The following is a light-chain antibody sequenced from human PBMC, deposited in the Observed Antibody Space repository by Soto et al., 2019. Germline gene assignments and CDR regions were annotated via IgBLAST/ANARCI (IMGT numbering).Light chain of an antibody. CDR1: SSNIGAGYD. CDR2: GNT. CDR3: CSYAGRYTRV. Sequence: QSVLTQPPSVSGAPGQRVTFSCTGTSSNIGAGYDVHWYQQLPGTVPKLLIYGNTNRPSGVPDRFSASKSGTSASLVITGLQAEDEADYYCCSYAGRYTRVFGGGTKVTVL. J-gene: IGLJ3*02. V-gene: IGLV1-40*01.